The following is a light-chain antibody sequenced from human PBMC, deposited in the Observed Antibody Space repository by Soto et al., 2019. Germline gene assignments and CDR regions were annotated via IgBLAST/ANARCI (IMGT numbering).Light chain of an antibody. CDR3: QQRSNWPLT. CDR2: DAA. V-gene: IGKV3-11*01. CDR1: QSVSSY. J-gene: IGKJ4*01. Sequence: ELVLTQSPATLSLSPGERATLSCRASQSVSSYLAWYQQKPGQAPRLLIYDAANSATGIPARFSGSGSGTDFTLTIISLEPEDFAVYYCQQRSNWPLTFGGGTKVEIK.